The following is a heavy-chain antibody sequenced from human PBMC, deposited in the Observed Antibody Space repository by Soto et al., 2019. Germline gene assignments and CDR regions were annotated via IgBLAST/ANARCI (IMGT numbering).Heavy chain of an antibody. D-gene: IGHD4-17*01. V-gene: IGHV5-51*01. Sequence: GESLKISCKGSGYSFTSYWIGWVRQMPGKGLEWMGIIYPGDSDTRYSPSFQGQVTISADKSISTAYLQWSSLKASDTAMYYCARTVMTTVTTDYCYGMDVWGRGTTVTVSS. CDR1: GYSFTSYW. CDR3: ARTVMTTVTTDYCYGMDV. CDR2: IYPGDSDT. J-gene: IGHJ6*02.